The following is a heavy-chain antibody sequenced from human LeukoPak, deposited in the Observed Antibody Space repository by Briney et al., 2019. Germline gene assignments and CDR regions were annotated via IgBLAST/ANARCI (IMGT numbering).Heavy chain of an antibody. V-gene: IGHV3-21*01. J-gene: IGHJ3*02. CDR2: ISSSNTYI. CDR1: GFTFSSYI. Sequence: PGGSLRLSCAASGFTFSSYIMNWVRQAPGKGLDGVSSISSSNTYIYYADSVKGRFTISRDNAKNSLSLQMNSLRAEDTAVYYCAREPGRRDAFDIWGHGTLVTVSS. CDR3: AREPGRRDAFDI.